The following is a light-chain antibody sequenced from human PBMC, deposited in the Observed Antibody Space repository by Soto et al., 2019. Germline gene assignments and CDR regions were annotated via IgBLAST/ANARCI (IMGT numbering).Light chain of an antibody. Sequence: QSVLTQPASVSGSPGQSITISCTGTSSDVGAYDYVSWYQQHPDKAPKLMIYEVSNRPSGVSDRFSGSKSVNTATLTISGLQAEDEADYYCSSYTSSSTPLYVFGTGTKVTVL. CDR1: SSDVGAYDY. J-gene: IGLJ1*01. CDR2: EVS. CDR3: SSYTSSSTPLYV. V-gene: IGLV2-14*03.